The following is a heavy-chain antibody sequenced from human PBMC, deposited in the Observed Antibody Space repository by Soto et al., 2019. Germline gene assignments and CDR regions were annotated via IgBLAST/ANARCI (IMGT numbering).Heavy chain of an antibody. J-gene: IGHJ5*02. CDR1: GFSFDGYA. V-gene: IGHV3-9*01. D-gene: IGHD6-6*01. Sequence: PGGSLRLSCAASGFSFDGYAMNWVRQPPGKGLEWVSGISWNSGNIDYADSVKGRFTISRDNAKSSLYLQMNSLGAEDTALYYCVKASTYSSSQGWFDPWGQGTMVTVSS. CDR2: ISWNSGNI. CDR3: VKASTYSSSQGWFDP.